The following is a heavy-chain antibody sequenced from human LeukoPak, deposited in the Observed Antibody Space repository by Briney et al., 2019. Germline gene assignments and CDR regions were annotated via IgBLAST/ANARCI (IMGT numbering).Heavy chain of an antibody. CDR3: ARDRSPNCSGGSCCSNWFDP. Sequence: SETLSLTCTVSGGSISSYYWSWIRQPPGKGLEWIGYIYYSGSTNYNPSLKSRVTISVDTSKNQFSLKLSSVTAADTAVYYCARDRSPNCSGGSCCSNWFDPWGQGTPVTVSS. CDR2: IYYSGST. J-gene: IGHJ5*02. D-gene: IGHD2-15*01. V-gene: IGHV4-59*01. CDR1: GGSISSYY.